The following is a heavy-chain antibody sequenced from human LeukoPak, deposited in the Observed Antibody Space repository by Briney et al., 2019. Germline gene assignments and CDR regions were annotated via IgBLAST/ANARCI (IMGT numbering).Heavy chain of an antibody. CDR3: AKTGKYSYGPYYFDY. J-gene: IGHJ4*02. CDR2: ISGNGDST. Sequence: GGSLRLSCAASGFTFSSYAISWVRQAPGKGLEWVSAISGNGDSTYYADSVKGRFTISRDNSKNTLYLQMNSLRAEDTAVYYCAKTGKYSYGPYYFDYWGQGTLVTVSS. CDR1: GFTFSSYA. D-gene: IGHD5-18*01. V-gene: IGHV3-23*01.